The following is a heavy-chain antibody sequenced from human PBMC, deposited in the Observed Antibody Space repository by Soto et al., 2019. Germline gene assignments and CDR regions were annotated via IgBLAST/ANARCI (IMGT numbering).Heavy chain of an antibody. CDR3: ARDKGYCSDMSCSRVY. J-gene: IGHJ4*02. CDR2: ISSSGSTT. Sequence: AGGSLRLSCAGSGFTFSDFYMSWIRQAPGRGLEWLSYISSSGSTTHYADSVRGRFTISRDNAKNALYLQVNSLRAEDTAVYYCARDKGYCSDMSCSRVYWGQGTQVTVSS. V-gene: IGHV3-11*01. D-gene: IGHD2-15*01. CDR1: GFTFSDFY.